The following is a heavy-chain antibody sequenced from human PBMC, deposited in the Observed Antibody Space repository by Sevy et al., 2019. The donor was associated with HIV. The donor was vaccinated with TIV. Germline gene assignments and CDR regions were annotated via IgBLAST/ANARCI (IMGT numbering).Heavy chain of an antibody. CDR2: VYYSDKT. J-gene: IGHJ6*02. V-gene: IGHV4-61*01. CDR1: GGSVYTGSYY. D-gene: IGHD3-9*01. Sequence: SETLSLTCTVSGGSVYTGSYYWGWIRQSPGKRLQWIGYVYYSDKTKYSPSLKSRVTMSLDTSKSQFSLKLTSVTAADTAVYYCARGRVYYAISAGYYPCYLDVWGQGTTVTVSS. CDR3: ARGRVYYAISAGYYPCYLDV.